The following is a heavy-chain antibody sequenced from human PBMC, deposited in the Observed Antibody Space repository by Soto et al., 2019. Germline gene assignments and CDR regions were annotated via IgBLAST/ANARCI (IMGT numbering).Heavy chain of an antibody. D-gene: IGHD1-26*01. V-gene: IGHV1-18*01. CDR2: ISANTGNT. CDR3: ARDGRYSGSYGGYYFDY. CDR1: GYTFTSYG. J-gene: IGHJ4*02. Sequence: QVQLVQSGAEVKKPGASVKVSCKASGYTFTSYGISWVRQAPGQGLEWMGWISANTGNTNFAQKRQGRVTMTTDTSTSTADMELRSLRSDDTAVYYCARDGRYSGSYGGYYFDYWGQGTLVTVSS.